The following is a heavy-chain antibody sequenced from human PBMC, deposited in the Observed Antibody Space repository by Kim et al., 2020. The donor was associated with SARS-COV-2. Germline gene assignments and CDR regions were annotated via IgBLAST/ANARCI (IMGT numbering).Heavy chain of an antibody. D-gene: IGHD1-7*01. V-gene: IGHV4-39*01. CDR1: GDSLNSNGYY. Sequence: SETLSLTCTVSGDSLNSNGYYWGWIRQPPGKGLEWIGSIYYSGKTYYNPSLSSRVTVSIHTSKSQFSLNLSSVTAADTAIYYCARQLELYYFFYYGLDVWRRETADTVSS. CDR2: IYYSGKT. CDR3: ARQLELYYFFYYGLDV. J-gene: IGHJ6*02.